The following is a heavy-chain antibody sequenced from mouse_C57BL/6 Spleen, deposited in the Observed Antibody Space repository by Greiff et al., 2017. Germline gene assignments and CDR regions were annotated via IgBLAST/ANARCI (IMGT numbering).Heavy chain of an antibody. CDR3: ARRSSYYAMDY. V-gene: IGHV1-50*01. CDR1: GYTFTSYW. J-gene: IGHJ4*01. Sequence: VQLQQPGAELVKPGASVKLSCKASGYTFTSYWMQWVKQRPGQGLEWIGEIDPSDSYTNYNQKFKGKATLTVDTSSSTAYMQLSSLTSEDAAVYYSARRSSYYAMDYWGQGTSVTVSS. CDR2: IDPSDSYT. D-gene: IGHD1-1*01.